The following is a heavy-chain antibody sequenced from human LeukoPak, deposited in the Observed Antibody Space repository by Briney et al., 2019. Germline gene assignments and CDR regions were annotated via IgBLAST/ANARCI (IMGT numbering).Heavy chain of an antibody. CDR2: ISGSGDNM. V-gene: IGHV3-23*01. CDR3: ARDGYSGSYYRLYYFFMDV. D-gene: IGHD1-26*01. CDR1: KFTFNNYA. Sequence: GGSLRLSCLASKFTFNNYAMTWVRQAPGKGPEWVSSISGSGDNMDYADSVKGRFTISRDNSENTLYLQMNSLRGEDTAVYYCARDGYSGSYYRLYYFFMDVWGKGTTVTVSS. J-gene: IGHJ6*03.